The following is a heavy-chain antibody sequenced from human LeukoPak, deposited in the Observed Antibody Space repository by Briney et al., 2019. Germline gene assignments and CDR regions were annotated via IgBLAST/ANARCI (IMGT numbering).Heavy chain of an antibody. CDR3: AKFIHYLLDAFDI. J-gene: IGHJ3*02. V-gene: IGHV3-23*01. Sequence: GGSLRLSXAASGFTFSSYAMSWVRQAPGKGLEWVSAISGSGGSTYYADSVKGRFTISRDNSKNTLYLQMNSLRAEDTAVYHCAKFIHYLLDAFDIWGQGTMVTVSS. D-gene: IGHD2/OR15-2a*01. CDR1: GFTFSSYA. CDR2: ISGSGGST.